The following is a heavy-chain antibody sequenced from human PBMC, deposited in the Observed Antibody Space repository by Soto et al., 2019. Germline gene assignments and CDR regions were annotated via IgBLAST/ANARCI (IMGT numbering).Heavy chain of an antibody. Sequence: GGSMRLSCAASGINFSRAWMSWVRQAPGKGLKWVSVIYSGGSTYYADSVKGRFTISRDNSKNTLNLQMNSLRAEDTAVYFCARGAGDTSGYYYYSWAYWGQGTLVTVSS. D-gene: IGHD3-22*01. J-gene: IGHJ4*02. V-gene: IGHV3-66*01. CDR2: IYSGGST. CDR3: ARGAGDTSGYYYYSWAY. CDR1: GINFSRAW.